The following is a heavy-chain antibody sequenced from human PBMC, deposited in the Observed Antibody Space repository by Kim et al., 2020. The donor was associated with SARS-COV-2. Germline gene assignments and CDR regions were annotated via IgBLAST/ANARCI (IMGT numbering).Heavy chain of an antibody. CDR3: SRGGRNGMDV. V-gene: IGHV6-1*01. CDR2: YN. J-gene: IGHJ6*02. Sequence: YNDYAVSVKSRITINPDTSKNQFSLQLNSVTPEDTAVYYCSRGGRNGMDVWGQGTTVTVSS.